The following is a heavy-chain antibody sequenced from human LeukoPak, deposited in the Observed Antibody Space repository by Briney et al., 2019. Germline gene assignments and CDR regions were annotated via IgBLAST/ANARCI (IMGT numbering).Heavy chain of an antibody. CDR1: GGSISSYY. V-gene: IGHV4-59*01. D-gene: IGHD6-19*01. CDR2: IYYSGST. Sequence: SETLSLTCSVSGGSISSYYCSWIRQPPGKGLEWIGYIYYSGSTNYNPSLKSRVTISVDTSKNQFSLKLSSVTAADTAVYYCARPPVAGNEYFQHWGQGTLVIVSS. J-gene: IGHJ1*01. CDR3: ARPPVAGNEYFQH.